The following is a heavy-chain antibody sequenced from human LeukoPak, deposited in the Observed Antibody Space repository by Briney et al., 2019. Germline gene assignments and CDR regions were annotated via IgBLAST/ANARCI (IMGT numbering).Heavy chain of an antibody. V-gene: IGHV1-8*03. CDR3: ARGNGYSYGTNFDY. CDR1: GYTFTSYD. CDR2: MNPNSGNT. D-gene: IGHD5-18*01. Sequence: ASVKVSCKASGYTFTSYDINWVRQATGQGLEWMGWMNPNSGNTGYAQKFQGRVTITRNTSISTAYMELSSLRSEDTAVYYCARGNGYSYGTNFDYWGQGTLVTVSS. J-gene: IGHJ4*02.